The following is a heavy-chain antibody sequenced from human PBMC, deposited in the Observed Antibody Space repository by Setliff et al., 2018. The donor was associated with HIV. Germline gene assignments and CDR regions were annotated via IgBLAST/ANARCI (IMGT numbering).Heavy chain of an antibody. CDR3: TRLRGYSYGLASYYYYYMDV. CDR2: IGSKPYGGTT. J-gene: IGHJ6*03. V-gene: IGHV3-49*04. Sequence: GGSLRLSCAASGFTFGDYAMNWVRQTPGKGLEWVGFIGSKPYGGTTEYAASVKGRFTISRDDSKSFAYLQMNSLKTEDTAVYYCTRLRGYSYGLASYYYYYMDVWGKGTTVTVSS. D-gene: IGHD5-18*01. CDR1: GFTFGDYA.